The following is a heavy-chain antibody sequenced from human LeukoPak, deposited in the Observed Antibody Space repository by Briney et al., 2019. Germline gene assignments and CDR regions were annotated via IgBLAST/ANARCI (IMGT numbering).Heavy chain of an antibody. D-gene: IGHD2-15*01. J-gene: IGHJ4*02. CDR2: IYHSGST. Sequence: SETLSLTCTVSGYSISSGYYWGWIRQPPGKGLEWIGSIYHSGSTYYNPSLKSRVTISVDTSKNQFSLKLSSVTAVDTAVYYCARPYCSGGSCYFDYWGQGTLVTVSS. CDR1: GYSISSGYY. CDR3: ARPYCSGGSCYFDY. V-gene: IGHV4-38-2*02.